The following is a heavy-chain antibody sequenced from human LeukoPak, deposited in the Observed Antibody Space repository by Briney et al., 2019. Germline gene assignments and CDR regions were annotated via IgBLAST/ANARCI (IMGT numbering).Heavy chain of an antibody. CDR2: IHYSGST. J-gene: IGHJ5*02. CDR3: ARRPGYYDSSGYWIDWFDP. Sequence: SETLSLTCTVSGGSISSYYWSWIRQPPGKGLEWIGYIHYSGSTNYNPSLKSRVTISVDTSKNQFSLQLSSVTAADTAVYYCARRPGYYDSSGYWIDWFDPWGQGILVTVSS. D-gene: IGHD3-22*01. V-gene: IGHV4-59*01. CDR1: GGSISSYY.